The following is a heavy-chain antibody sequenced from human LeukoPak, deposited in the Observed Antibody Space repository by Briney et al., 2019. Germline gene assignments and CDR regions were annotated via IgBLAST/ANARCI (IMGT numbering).Heavy chain of an antibody. D-gene: IGHD6-19*01. CDR3: ARGRGGWYMAVFDL. J-gene: IGHJ2*01. V-gene: IGHV3-30-3*01. CDR1: GFTFSSYA. Sequence: PGGSLRLSCAASGFTFSSYAMHWVRQAPGKGLEWVAVISYDGSNKYYADSVKGRFTISRDNSKNSLYLQMNSLRAEDTAVYYCARGRGGWYMAVFDLWGRGTLVTVSS. CDR2: ISYDGSNK.